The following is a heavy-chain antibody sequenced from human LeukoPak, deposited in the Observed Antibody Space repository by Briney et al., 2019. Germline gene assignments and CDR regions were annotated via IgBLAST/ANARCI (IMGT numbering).Heavy chain of an antibody. D-gene: IGHD2-21*01. CDR1: GFTFSSYG. J-gene: IGHJ4*02. CDR3: AKAPVTTCRGAYCYPFDY. CDR2: IRYDGSNK. Sequence: GGSLRLSCAASGFTFSSYGMHWVRQAPGKGLEWVAFIRYDGSNKYYADSVKGRFTISRDNSKNTLYLQMNRLRPEDAAVYYCAKAPVTTCRGAYCYPFDYWGQGTLVTVSS. V-gene: IGHV3-30*02.